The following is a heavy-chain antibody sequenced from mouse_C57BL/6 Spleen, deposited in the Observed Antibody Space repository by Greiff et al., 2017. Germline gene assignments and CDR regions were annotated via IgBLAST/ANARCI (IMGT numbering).Heavy chain of an antibody. Sequence: DVMLVESGGGLVKPGGSLKLSCAASGFTFSDYGMHWVRQAPEKGLEWVAYISSGSSTIYYADTVKGRFTISRDNAKNTLFLQMTSLRSEDTAMYYCAKGDYRYFDVWGTGTTVTVSS. CDR2: ISSGSSTI. CDR1: GFTFSDYG. CDR3: AKGDYRYFDV. J-gene: IGHJ1*03. V-gene: IGHV5-17*01.